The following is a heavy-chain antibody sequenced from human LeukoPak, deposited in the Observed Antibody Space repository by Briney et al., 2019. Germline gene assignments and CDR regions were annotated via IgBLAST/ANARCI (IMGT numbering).Heavy chain of an antibody. CDR2: INHGGST. J-gene: IGHJ4*02. Sequence: SETLSLTCAVYGGSFSGYYWSWIRQPPGKGLEWIGEINHGGSTYCNPSLKSRVTISVDTSMKQFSLKLSSVTAADTAVYYCARGVRIAVADPHLDYWGQGTLVTVSA. D-gene: IGHD6-19*01. CDR3: ARGVRIAVADPHLDY. V-gene: IGHV4-34*01. CDR1: GGSFSGYY.